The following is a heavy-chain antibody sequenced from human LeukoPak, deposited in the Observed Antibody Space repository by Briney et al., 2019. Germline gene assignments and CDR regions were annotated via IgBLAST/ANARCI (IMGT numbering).Heavy chain of an antibody. D-gene: IGHD4-11*01. V-gene: IGHV3-53*01. CDR2: IYAGGAT. CDR3: AKDLDYTTYGYYFDY. CDR1: GLSVSSNY. J-gene: IGHJ4*02. Sequence: GGSLRLPCAASGLSVSSNYMSWVRQAPGKGLEWVSVIYAGGATYYADSVKGRFTISRDNSRNTLYLQMNSLRADNTAVYYCAKDLDYTTYGYYFDYWYQGTLVTVSS.